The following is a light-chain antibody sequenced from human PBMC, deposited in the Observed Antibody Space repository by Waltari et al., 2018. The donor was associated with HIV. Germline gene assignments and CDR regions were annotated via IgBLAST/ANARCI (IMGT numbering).Light chain of an antibody. V-gene: IGKV3-20*01. Sequence: VLTQSPGTLSLSPGESATLPCRASQSISDTYLAWYQQKPGQAPRLLIYGASRRATGIPDRFSGSGSETDFTLTISRLQPEDFAVYYCQRYGGSPPYSFGQGTMLEIK. CDR3: QRYGGSPPYS. CDR2: GAS. J-gene: IGKJ2*03. CDR1: QSISDTY.